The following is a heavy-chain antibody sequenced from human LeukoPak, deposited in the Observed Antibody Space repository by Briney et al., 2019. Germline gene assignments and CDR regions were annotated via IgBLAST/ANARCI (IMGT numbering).Heavy chain of an antibody. CDR2: LYSGESDT. CDR1: GYTFTRFW. V-gene: IGHV5-51*06. D-gene: IGHD3-22*01. Sequence: GAAPKTLCSGSGYTFTRFWNGWGRRMPGEGVGWVGMLYSGESDTIYSPSFKGQVTISADKSHSPAFLQWSSLKASDTAMYYCARPDPSTYDYDSSGIPAGFDIWGQGTMVTVSS. J-gene: IGHJ3*02. CDR3: ARPDPSTYDYDSSGIPAGFDI.